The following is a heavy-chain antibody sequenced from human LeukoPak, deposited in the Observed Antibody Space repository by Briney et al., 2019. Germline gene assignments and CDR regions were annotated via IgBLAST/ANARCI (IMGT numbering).Heavy chain of an antibody. CDR1: GGSISSSSYY. V-gene: IGHV4-39*07. J-gene: IGHJ4*02. D-gene: IGHD3-16*02. CDR2: IYYSGST. Sequence: SETLSLTCTVSGGSISSSSYYWGWTRQPPGKGLEWIGSIYYSGSTYYNPSLKSRVTISVDTSKNQFSLKLSSVTAADTAVYYCASYPYYFDYWGQGTLVTVSS. CDR3: ASYPYYFDY.